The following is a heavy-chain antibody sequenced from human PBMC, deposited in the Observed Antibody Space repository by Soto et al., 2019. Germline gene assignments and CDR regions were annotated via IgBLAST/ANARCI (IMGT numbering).Heavy chain of an antibody. V-gene: IGHV3-23*01. Sequence: EVQLLESGGGLVQPGGSPRLSCAASGFTFSSYAMSWVRQAPGKGLEWVSAISGSGGSTYYADSVKGRFTISRDNSKNTLYLQMNSLRAEDTAVYYCAKALSQEQWLVPDSYYYYGMDVWGQGTTVTVSS. CDR3: AKALSQEQWLVPDSYYYYGMDV. D-gene: IGHD6-19*01. J-gene: IGHJ6*02. CDR1: GFTFSSYA. CDR2: ISGSGGST.